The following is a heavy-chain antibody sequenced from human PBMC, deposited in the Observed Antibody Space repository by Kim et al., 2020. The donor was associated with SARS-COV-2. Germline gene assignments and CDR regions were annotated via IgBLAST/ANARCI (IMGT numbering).Heavy chain of an antibody. J-gene: IGHJ4*02. Sequence: GGSLRLSCTASGFTFSRSTMSWVRQAPGKGLQGVGTISGSGGATYIDSVKGRFTISRDNSKNTLYLQMNALRAEDTATYYCASEGAGNWGQGTLVIVSS. CDR2: ISGSGGAT. V-gene: IGHV3-23*01. CDR1: GFTFSRST. CDR3: ASEGAGN. D-gene: IGHD3-16*01.